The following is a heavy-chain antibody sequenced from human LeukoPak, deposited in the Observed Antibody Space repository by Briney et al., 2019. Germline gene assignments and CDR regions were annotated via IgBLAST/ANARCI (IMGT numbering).Heavy chain of an antibody. CDR3: ARLGSRYYGSEEDYYYYYYMDV. Sequence: TPGGSLRLSCAASGFTFSSYNMNWVRQAPGKGLEWVSSISSSSSYIYYADSVKGRFTISRDNAKNSLYLQMNSLRAEDTAVYYCARLGSRYYGSEEDYYYYYYMDVWGKGTTVTVSS. D-gene: IGHD3-10*01. CDR2: ISSSSSYI. V-gene: IGHV3-21*01. CDR1: GFTFSSYN. J-gene: IGHJ6*03.